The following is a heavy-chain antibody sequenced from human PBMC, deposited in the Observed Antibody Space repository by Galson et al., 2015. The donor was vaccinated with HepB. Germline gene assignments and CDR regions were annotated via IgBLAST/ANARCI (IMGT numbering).Heavy chain of an antibody. CDR2: IWFDGTKK. Sequence: SLRLSCATSGFHFGTYAMHWVRQAPGKGLEWVGMIWFDGTKKYYADSVKGRFTISKDTSQKTVSLQMNSLRVDDTAVYFCARGHLATHYYYAMDVWGQGTTVIVTS. CDR3: ARGHLATHYYYAMDV. V-gene: IGHV3-33*01. J-gene: IGHJ6*02. CDR1: GFHFGTYA. D-gene: IGHD2-15*01.